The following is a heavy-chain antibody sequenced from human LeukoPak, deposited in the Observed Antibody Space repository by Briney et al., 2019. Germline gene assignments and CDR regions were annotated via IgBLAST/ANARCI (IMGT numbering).Heavy chain of an antibody. CDR1: GFTFTSYA. Sequence: GGSLRLSCAASGFTFTSYAMSWVRQAPGKGLEWVSGISASGGSTYYADSVKGRFTISRDNSKNTLYLQMNSLRAEDTAVYYCTRDSTTFRFGYWGQGTLVTVSS. D-gene: IGHD1-26*01. J-gene: IGHJ4*02. V-gene: IGHV3-23*01. CDR3: TRDSTTFRFGY. CDR2: ISASGGST.